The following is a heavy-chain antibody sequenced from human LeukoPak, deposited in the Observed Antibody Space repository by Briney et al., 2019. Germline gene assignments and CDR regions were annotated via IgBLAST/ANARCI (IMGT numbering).Heavy chain of an antibody. J-gene: IGHJ4*02. V-gene: IGHV4-34*01. CDR2: INHSGST. CDR1: GGSFSGYY. CDR3: ARHGYGDYRTPYNFDY. Sequence: SETLSLTCAVYGGSFSGYYWSWIRQPPGKGLEWIGEINHSGSTNYNPSLKSRVTISVDTSKNQFSLKLSSVTAADTAVYYCARHGYGDYRTPYNFDYWGQGTLVTVSS. D-gene: IGHD4-17*01.